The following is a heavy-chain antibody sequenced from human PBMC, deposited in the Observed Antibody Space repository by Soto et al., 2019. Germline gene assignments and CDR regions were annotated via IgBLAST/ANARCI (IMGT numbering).Heavy chain of an antibody. CDR2: ISGSGGST. CDR3: ASRNSGWYFDY. Sequence: EVQLLESGGGLVQPGGSLRLSCAASGFTFSNYAMNWVRQAPGKGLEWVSVISGSGGSTYYADSVKGRFTISRDNSKNTLYLQMNSLRAEDTAVYYCASRNSGWYFDYWGQGTRVTVSS. J-gene: IGHJ4*02. V-gene: IGHV3-23*01. CDR1: GFTFSNYA. D-gene: IGHD6-19*01.